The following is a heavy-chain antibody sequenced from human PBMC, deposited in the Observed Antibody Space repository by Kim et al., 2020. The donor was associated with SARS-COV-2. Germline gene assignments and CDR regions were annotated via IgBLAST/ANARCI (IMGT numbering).Heavy chain of an antibody. Sequence: GGSLRLSCAASGFTFSSYGMHWVRQAPGKGLEWVAVISYDGSNKYYADSVKGRFTISRDNSKNTLYLQMNSLRAEDTAVYYCATSHYWGYYGSGSYSDYWGQGTLVTVSS. CDR1: GFTFSSYG. D-gene: IGHD3-10*01. CDR2: ISYDGSNK. V-gene: IGHV3-30*03. CDR3: ATSHYWGYYGSGSYSDY. J-gene: IGHJ4*02.